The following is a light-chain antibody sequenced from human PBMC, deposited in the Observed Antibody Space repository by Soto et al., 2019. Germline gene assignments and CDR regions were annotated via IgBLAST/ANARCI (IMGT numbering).Light chain of an antibody. CDR3: QQYSSFSWT. V-gene: IGKV1-5*03. J-gene: IGKJ1*01. CDR1: QSISSS. Sequence: DIQMTQSPSTLSAFVGERVTITCRASQSISSSLAWYQQKPGKAPTLLIYKGTTLESGVPSRFRGGGSGAEFTLTIASLQPDDSATYYCQQYSSFSWTFGQGTRVEIK. CDR2: KGT.